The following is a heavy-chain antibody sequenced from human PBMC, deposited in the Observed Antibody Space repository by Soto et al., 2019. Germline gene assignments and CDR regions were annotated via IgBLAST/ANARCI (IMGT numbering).Heavy chain of an antibody. D-gene: IGHD3-16*01. V-gene: IGHV1-69*13. CDR1: GGTFSSYA. CDR3: ARTPSINYAYGAFDI. CDR2: IIPIFGTA. J-gene: IGHJ3*02. Sequence: SVKVSCKXSGGTFSSYAISWVRQAPGQGLEWMGGIIPIFGTANYAQKFQGRVTITADESTSTAYMELSSLRSEDTAVYYCARTPSINYAYGAFDIWGQGTMVTVSS.